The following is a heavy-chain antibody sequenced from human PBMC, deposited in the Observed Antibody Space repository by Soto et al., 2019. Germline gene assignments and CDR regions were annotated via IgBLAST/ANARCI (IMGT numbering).Heavy chain of an antibody. Sequence: ASVKVSCKASGYTFTSYGISWVRQAPGQGLEWMGWISAYNGSTNYAQKLQGRVTMTTDTSTSTAYMELSRLRSDDTAVYYCARDKDYYGMDVWGQGTTVTVSS. CDR2: ISAYNGST. V-gene: IGHV1-18*01. CDR1: GYTFTSYG. CDR3: ARDKDYYGMDV. J-gene: IGHJ6*02.